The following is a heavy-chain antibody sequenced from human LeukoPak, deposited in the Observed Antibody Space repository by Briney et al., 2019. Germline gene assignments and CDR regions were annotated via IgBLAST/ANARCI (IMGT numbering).Heavy chain of an antibody. CDR3: AREISSSGWYRPHYYYYGMDV. J-gene: IGHJ6*02. V-gene: IGHV1-46*01. Sequence: ASVKVSCKASGYTFTSYYMHWVRQAPEQGLEWMGIINPSGGSTSYAQKFQGRVTMTRDTSTSTVYMELSSLRSEDTAVYYCAREISSSGWYRPHYYYYGMDVWGQGTTVTVSS. D-gene: IGHD6-19*01. CDR2: INPSGGST. CDR1: GYTFTSYY.